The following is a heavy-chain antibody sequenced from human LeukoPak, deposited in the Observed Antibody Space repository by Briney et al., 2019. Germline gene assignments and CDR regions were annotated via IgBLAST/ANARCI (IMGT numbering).Heavy chain of an antibody. J-gene: IGHJ4*02. Sequence: PSETLSLTCAVYGGSFSGYYWSWIRQPPGKGLEWIGEINHSGSTNYNPSLKSQVTISVDTSKNQFSLKLSSVTAADTAVYYCARPMVRGVHIVDWGQGTLVTVSS. CDR3: ARPMVRGVHIVD. CDR2: INHSGST. CDR1: GGSFSGYY. V-gene: IGHV4-34*01. D-gene: IGHD3-10*01.